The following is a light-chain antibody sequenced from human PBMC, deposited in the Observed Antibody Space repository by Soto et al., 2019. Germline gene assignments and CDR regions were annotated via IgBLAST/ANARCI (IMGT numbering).Light chain of an antibody. CDR1: SSNIGAGYD. J-gene: IGLJ1*01. Sequence: QSVLTPPPSVSGAPGQMVTISCPGSSSNIGAGYDVHWYQQLPGTAPKLLIYGNSNRPSGVPDRFSGSKSGTSASLAITGLQAEDEADYYCQSYDSSLSGYVFGTGTKVTVL. CDR3: QSYDSSLSGYV. V-gene: IGLV1-40*01. CDR2: GNS.